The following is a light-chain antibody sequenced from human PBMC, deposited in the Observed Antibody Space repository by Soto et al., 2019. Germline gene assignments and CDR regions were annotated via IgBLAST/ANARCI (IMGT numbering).Light chain of an antibody. V-gene: IGLV2-14*01. CDR1: SSDVGAYNY. CDR2: EVS. CDR3: TSYTHSSTQV. Sequence: QSALTQPASVSGSPGQSITISCTGTSSDVGAYNYVSWYQLHPGKAPKLIISEVSNRPSGVSSRFSGSKSANTASLTISGLRADDEADYYCTSYTHSSTQVFGTGTKVTVL. J-gene: IGLJ1*01.